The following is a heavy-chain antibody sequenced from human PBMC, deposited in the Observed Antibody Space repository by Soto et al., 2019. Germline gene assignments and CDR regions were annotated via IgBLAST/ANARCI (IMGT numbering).Heavy chain of an antibody. CDR3: ARGLGTGGNNWFDP. CDR1: GGTFRSYA. Sequence: SLKVSCKASGGTFRSYAISWVRQAPGRGLKWMGGITPIFGTANYAQKFQRRVTITADKSTSTAYMELSSLRSEDTAVYYCARGLGTGGNNWFDPWGQGTLVTGSS. D-gene: IGHD7-27*01. J-gene: IGHJ5*02. V-gene: IGHV1-69*06. CDR2: ITPIFGTA.